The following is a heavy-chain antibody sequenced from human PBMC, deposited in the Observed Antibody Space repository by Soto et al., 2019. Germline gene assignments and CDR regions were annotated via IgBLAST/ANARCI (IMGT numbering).Heavy chain of an antibody. V-gene: IGHV1-69*01. J-gene: IGHJ4*02. CDR2: IIPPFAAA. CDR1: GDSLKTYT. D-gene: IGHD6-13*01. CDR3: ATMAGYSSAPFCVDA. Sequence: QVQLVQSGAEVKRPGSSVTVSCTTSGDSLKTYTISWVRQAPGQGLEWMGGIIPPFAAANYAQKFQARVTISADASTNTAYMEMSSLRSDDTAVYYCATMAGYSSAPFCVDAWGQGSLVIVS.